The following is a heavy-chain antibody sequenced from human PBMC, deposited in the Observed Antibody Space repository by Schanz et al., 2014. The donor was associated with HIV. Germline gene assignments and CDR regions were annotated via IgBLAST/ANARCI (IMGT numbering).Heavy chain of an antibody. CDR2: IRNDGNEK. CDR3: ASTRERYSGATSGFDY. J-gene: IGHJ4*02. D-gene: IGHD1-26*01. CDR1: GFAFSRHW. Sequence: EVQLVESGGGLVKPGGSLRLSCAASGFAFSRHWMSWVRQAPGKGLEWVADIRNDGNEKNYVASLKGRFTISRDNAKNSLYLRMNSLRAEDTAVYYCASTRERYSGATSGFDYWGQGTLVTVS. V-gene: IGHV3-7*01.